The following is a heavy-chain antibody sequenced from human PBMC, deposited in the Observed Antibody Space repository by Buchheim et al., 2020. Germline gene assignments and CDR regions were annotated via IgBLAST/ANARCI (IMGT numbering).Heavy chain of an antibody. V-gene: IGHV6-1*01. CDR3: ARRFRAAAGNWFDA. Sequence: QVQLQESGPGLVKPSQTLSLTCAISGDSVSSNSVTWNWIRQSPSRGLEWLGRTFYRSKWNNDYAVSVKSRITINPDTSKTQVSLQLNSVTPEDTAVYYCARRFRAAAGNWFDAWGQGTL. D-gene: IGHD6-13*01. J-gene: IGHJ5*02. CDR2: TFYRSKWNN. CDR1: GDSVSSNSVT.